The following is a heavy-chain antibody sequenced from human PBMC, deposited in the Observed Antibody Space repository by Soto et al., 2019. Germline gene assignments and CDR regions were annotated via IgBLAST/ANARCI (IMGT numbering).Heavy chain of an antibody. Sequence: EVQLLESGGGLVQPGGSLRLSCTASGFTFSSHAMTWFRQAPGKGLEWVSGLSDSGGSIYYADSVKGRFTISRDNSMNTLYLQMNTLRAEDTAIYYCAFDLWGQGTLVTVSS. CDR2: LSDSGGSI. J-gene: IGHJ4*02. V-gene: IGHV3-23*01. CDR1: GFTFSSHA. CDR3: AFDL.